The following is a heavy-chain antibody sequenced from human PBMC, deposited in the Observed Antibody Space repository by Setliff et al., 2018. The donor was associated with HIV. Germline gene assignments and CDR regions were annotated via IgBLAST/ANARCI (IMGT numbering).Heavy chain of an antibody. Sequence: PSETLSLTCSVSGGSISSSSYYGGWIRQPPGKGLEWIGSIYYSGSTYYKPSLKSRVTISVDTSKNQFSLKLTSVTAADTAVYYCARYSPRGYTLTGPYWGQGTLVTVSS. V-gene: IGHV4-39*07. J-gene: IGHJ4*02. CDR2: IYYSGST. CDR3: ARYSPRGYTLTGPY. CDR1: GGSISSSSYY. D-gene: IGHD6-25*01.